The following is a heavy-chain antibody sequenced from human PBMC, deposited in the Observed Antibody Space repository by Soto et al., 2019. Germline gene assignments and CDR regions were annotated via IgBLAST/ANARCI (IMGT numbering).Heavy chain of an antibody. V-gene: IGHV4-61*08. CDR2: VYYSGTT. J-gene: IGHJ5*02. D-gene: IGHD2-15*01. CDR3: ARDVIAPPHSFDP. CDR1: GGAISSGGYY. Sequence: SVILCLNCSVSGGAISSGGYYWSWIRQPPGKGLEWIGYVYYSGTTYAHTSLNSRVSISVDTAENQFSLRLTSVTAADTAVYYCARDVIAPPHSFDPWGQGTLDTVTS.